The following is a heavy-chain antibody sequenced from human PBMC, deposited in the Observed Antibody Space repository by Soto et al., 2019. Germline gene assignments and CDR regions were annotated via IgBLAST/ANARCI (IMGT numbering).Heavy chain of an antibody. CDR1: GGSFSGYY. D-gene: IGHD2-15*01. Sequence: ETLSLTCAVYGGSFSGYYWSWIRQPPGKGLEWIGEINHSGSTNYNPSLKSRVTISVDTSKNQFSLKLSSVTAADTAEYYCARGLRIVVVVAAPNWFDPWGQGTLVTVSS. CDR2: INHSGST. J-gene: IGHJ5*02. V-gene: IGHV4-34*01. CDR3: ARGLRIVVVVAAPNWFDP.